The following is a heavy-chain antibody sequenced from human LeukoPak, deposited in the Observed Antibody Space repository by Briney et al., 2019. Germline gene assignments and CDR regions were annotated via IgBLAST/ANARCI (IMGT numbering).Heavy chain of an antibody. D-gene: IGHD3-10*01. V-gene: IGHV3-30*01. J-gene: IGHJ5*02. CDR3: ARDGISRGSGTYYNA. Sequence: GRSLRLSCAASGFTFSTYAMHWFRQAPGEGLECVTLISYDGSNKYYADSVKGRFTVSRDNYKNTLYLQMNSLRSEDTAVYYCARDGISRGSGTYYNAWGEGTLVTVSS. CDR2: ISYDGSNK. CDR1: GFTFSTYA.